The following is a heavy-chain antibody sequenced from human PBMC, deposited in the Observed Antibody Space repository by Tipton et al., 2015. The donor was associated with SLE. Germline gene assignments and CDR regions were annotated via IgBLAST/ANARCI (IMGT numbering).Heavy chain of an antibody. Sequence: TLSLTCAVYRGSFSGSYWSWIRQSPGKGLEWIGSVNYRGGTYRTTFYNPSLKSRVTMSADTSKNQLSLTVSSVTAADTAMYYCGTLGWGHDYWGQGTLVTVSS. CDR3: GTLGWGHDY. CDR1: RGSFSGSY. D-gene: IGHD2-21*01. CDR2: VNYRGGT. J-gene: IGHJ4*02. V-gene: IGHV4-34*01.